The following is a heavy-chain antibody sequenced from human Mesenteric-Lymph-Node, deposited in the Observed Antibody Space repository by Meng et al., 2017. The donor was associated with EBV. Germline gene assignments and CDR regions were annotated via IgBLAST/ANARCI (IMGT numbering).Heavy chain of an antibody. V-gene: IGHV3-21*01. CDR1: GFTFSSYS. Sequence: EVQLVESGGXLFKLGASLXLSGAASGFTFSSYSMNWVRQAPGKGLEWVSSISSSSSYIYYADSVKGRFTISRDNAKNSLYLQMNSLRAEDTAVYYCARDPGSTVTDFDYWGQGTLVNVSS. J-gene: IGHJ4*02. CDR3: ARDPGSTVTDFDY. D-gene: IGHD4-17*01. CDR2: ISSSSSYI.